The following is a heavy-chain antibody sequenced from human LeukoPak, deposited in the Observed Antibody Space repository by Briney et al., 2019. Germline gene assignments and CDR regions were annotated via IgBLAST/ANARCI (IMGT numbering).Heavy chain of an antibody. Sequence: PSETLSLTCTVSGGSISNYYWGWIRQPPGKGLEWIGEINHSGCTNYNPSLKSRVTISVDTSKNQFSLKLSSVTAADTAVYYCARGVGDITMIVVVFDYWGQGTLVTVSS. CDR3: ARGVGDITMIVVVFDY. CDR1: GGSISNYY. V-gene: IGHV4-34*01. D-gene: IGHD3-22*01. CDR2: INHSGCT. J-gene: IGHJ4*02.